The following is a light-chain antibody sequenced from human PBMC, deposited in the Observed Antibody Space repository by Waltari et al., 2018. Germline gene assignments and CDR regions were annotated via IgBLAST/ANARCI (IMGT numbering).Light chain of an antibody. V-gene: IGKV3-15*01. CDR1: QSVNNT. Sequence: EVLMTHSPATLSVSLGERAILSCRARQSVNNTLAWYQRKPGQAPRLLIYVASTRATGIAARFSGSGSGTEFTLTISSLQSEDSAIYFCQQYNSWPPNFGPGTKVDIK. CDR3: QQYNSWPPN. J-gene: IGKJ3*01. CDR2: VAS.